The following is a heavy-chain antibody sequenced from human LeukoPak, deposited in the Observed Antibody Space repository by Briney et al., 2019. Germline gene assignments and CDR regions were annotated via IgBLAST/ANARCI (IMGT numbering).Heavy chain of an antibody. V-gene: IGHV3-23*01. CDR1: GVTFSSYA. J-gene: IGHJ4*02. CDR3: AKEPLALSRGWYPRGGDY. CDR2: ISGSGGST. D-gene: IGHD6-19*01. Sequence: GGSPRHSCAASGVTFSSYAMSGGRHAPGERVEWGSAISGSGGSTYYADSVKRRFAISRDNSKNTLCLQTNSLRDEDTAGYYCAKEPLALSRGWYPRGGDYWGQGTLVTVSS.